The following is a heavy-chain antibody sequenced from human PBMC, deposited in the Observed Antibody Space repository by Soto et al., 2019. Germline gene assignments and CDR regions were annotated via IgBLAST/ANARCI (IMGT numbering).Heavy chain of an antibody. CDR3: ARLPRITMVRGTYGMDV. CDR1: GYSFTSYW. V-gene: IGHV5-10-1*01. D-gene: IGHD3-10*01. J-gene: IGHJ6*02. CDR2: IDPSDSYT. Sequence: PGESLKISCKGSGYSFTSYWISWVRQMPGKGLEWMGRIDPSDSYTNYSPSFQGHVTISADESISTAYLQWSSLKASDTAMYYCARLPRITMVRGTYGMDVWGQGTTVTV.